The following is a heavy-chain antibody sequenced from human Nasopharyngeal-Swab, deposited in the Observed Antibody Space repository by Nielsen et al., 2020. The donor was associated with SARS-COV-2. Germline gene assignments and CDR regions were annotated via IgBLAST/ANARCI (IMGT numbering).Heavy chain of an antibody. J-gene: IGHJ6*03. CDR2: INTNTGNP. V-gene: IGHV7-4-1*02. D-gene: IGHD3-9*01. Sequence: WVRQAPGQGLEWMGWINTNTGNPTYAQGFTGRFVFSLDTSVSTAYLQISSLKAEDTAVYYWARDPIDFDWLITTRYYYYYMDVWGKGTTVTVSS. CDR3: ARDPIDFDWLITTRYYYYYMDV.